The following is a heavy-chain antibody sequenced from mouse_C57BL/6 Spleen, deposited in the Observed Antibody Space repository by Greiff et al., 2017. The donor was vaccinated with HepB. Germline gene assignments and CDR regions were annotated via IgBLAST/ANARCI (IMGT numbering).Heavy chain of an antibody. Sequence: QVQLQQSGAELVKPGASVKLSCKASGYTFTEYTIHWVKQRSGQGLGWIGWFYPGSGSIKYNEKFKDKATLTADKSSSTVYMELSRLTSEDSAVYFYAWSRHYYEYEGAFDVWGTGTTVTVSS. CDR2: FYPGSGSI. J-gene: IGHJ1*03. V-gene: IGHV1-62-2*01. D-gene: IGHD2-4*01. CDR3: AWSRHYYEYEGAFDV. CDR1: GYTFTEYT.